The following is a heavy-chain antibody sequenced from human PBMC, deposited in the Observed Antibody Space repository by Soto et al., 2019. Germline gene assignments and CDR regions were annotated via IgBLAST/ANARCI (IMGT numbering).Heavy chain of an antibody. CDR2: IHYSGST. J-gene: IGHJ6*03. CDR1: GASITSYY. Sequence: QGQLQESGPGLVRPSETLSLTCTVSGASITSYYWSWIRQSSGKGLEWIGYIHYSGSTTYNPPLERRVTMSIDTSESQFSLRLRSVTAADTAVYYCARLDYYYYLDVWGKGTAVTVSS. V-gene: IGHV4-59*12. CDR3: ARLDYYYYLDV.